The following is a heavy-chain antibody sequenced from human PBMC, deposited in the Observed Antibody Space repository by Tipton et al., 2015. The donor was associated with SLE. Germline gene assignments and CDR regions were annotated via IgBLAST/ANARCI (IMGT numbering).Heavy chain of an antibody. CDR3: AGEERAFDY. V-gene: IGHV4-34*01. Sequence: SRVTISLDASKNQFSLKLSSVTAADTAVYYCAGEERAFDYWGQGTLVTVSS. J-gene: IGHJ4*02.